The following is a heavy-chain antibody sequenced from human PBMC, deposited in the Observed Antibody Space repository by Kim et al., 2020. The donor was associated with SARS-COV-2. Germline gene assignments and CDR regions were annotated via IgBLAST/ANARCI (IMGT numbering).Heavy chain of an antibody. CDR1: GFTFSSYD. Sequence: GGSLRLSCAASGFTFSSYDMHWVRQATGKGLEWVSAIGTAGDTYYPGSVKGRFTISRENAKNSLYLQMNSLRAGDTAVYYCARGPHLGELSFGLVDYWGQGTLVTVSS. V-gene: IGHV3-13*01. J-gene: IGHJ4*02. D-gene: IGHD3-16*02. CDR2: IGTAGDT. CDR3: ARGPHLGELSFGLVDY.